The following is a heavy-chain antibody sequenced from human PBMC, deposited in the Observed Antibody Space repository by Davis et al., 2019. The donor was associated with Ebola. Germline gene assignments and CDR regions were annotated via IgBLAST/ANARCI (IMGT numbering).Heavy chain of an antibody. D-gene: IGHD3-16*02. J-gene: IGHJ3*02. V-gene: IGHV4-4*07. CDR3: ARDPGDYIRGSYRPRAFDI. CDR2: IYINSGST. CDR1: GGSIRNSY. Sequence: GSLRLSCTVSGGSIRNSYWSWIRQPAGKGLEWIGRIYINSGSTNYNPSLESRVTMSVDTSKNQFSLRLASVTAADTAVYYCARDPGDYIRGSYRPRAFDIWGHGTMVIVSS.